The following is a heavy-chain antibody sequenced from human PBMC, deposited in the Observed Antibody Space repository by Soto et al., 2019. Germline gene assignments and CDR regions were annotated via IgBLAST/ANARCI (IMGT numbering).Heavy chain of an antibody. J-gene: IGHJ4*02. D-gene: IGHD1-7*01. Sequence: QLQLVQSGAEVKKPGSSVKVSCKASGGFVRSDPISWVRQDPGQGPAWIGGIIPVFGSPTYAEKFQGRVNTTADESSRTAYLELTSLKSEDTAVYFCAKGEGQWELPLWGQGTQVTVSS. V-gene: IGHV1-69*01. CDR2: IIPVFGSP. CDR1: GGFVRSDP. CDR3: AKGEGQWELPL.